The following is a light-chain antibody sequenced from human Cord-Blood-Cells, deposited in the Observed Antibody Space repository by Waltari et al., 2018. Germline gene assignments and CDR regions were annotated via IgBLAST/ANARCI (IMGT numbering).Light chain of an antibody. CDR1: QSISSY. CDR2: AAS. CDR3: QQSYSTPFT. J-gene: IGKJ3*01. V-gene: IGKV1-39*01. Sequence: DIQMTQSPSSLSASVGHRVTITCRASQSISSYLNWYQHKPGKAPKLLIYAASILQSGVPSRFSGSGSGTDFTLTISSLQPEDFATYYCQQSYSTPFTFGPGTKVDIK.